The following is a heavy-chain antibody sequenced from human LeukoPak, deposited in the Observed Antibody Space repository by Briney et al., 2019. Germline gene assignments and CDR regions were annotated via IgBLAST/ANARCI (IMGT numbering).Heavy chain of an antibody. CDR2: INPSGGST. D-gene: IGHD3-22*01. CDR3: ASQNYYDSSGYEGFLGPHRYYFDY. Sequence: ASVTVSCKASGYTFTSYYMHWVRQAPGQGLEWMGIINPSGGSTSYAQKFQGRVTMTRDMSTSTVYMELSSLRSEDTAVYYCASQNYYDSSGYEGFLGPHRYYFDYWGQGTLVTVSS. V-gene: IGHV1-46*01. CDR1: GYTFTSYY. J-gene: IGHJ4*02.